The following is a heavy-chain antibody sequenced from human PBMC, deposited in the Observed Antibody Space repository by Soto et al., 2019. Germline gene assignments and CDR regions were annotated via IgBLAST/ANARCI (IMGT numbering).Heavy chain of an antibody. CDR1: DDSINSDKYY. Sequence: PPETLSLTCSFSDDSINSDKYYLGWIRQPPGKGLEWIGSIYYRGNAYYNPSLQTRVTISLDKSKSQFSLKLNSVTAADSAVYFCARLEGLATISYYFDFWGPGALVTVSS. V-gene: IGHV4-39*01. CDR3: ARLEGLATISYYFDF. J-gene: IGHJ4*02. D-gene: IGHD3-9*01. CDR2: IYYRGNA.